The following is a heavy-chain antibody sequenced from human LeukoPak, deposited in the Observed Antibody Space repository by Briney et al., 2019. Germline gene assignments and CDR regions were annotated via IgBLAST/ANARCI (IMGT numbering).Heavy chain of an antibody. Sequence: ASVKVSCKASGYTFTTLDINWVRQAPGQGLEWMGWMIPRTGGTGYAQKFQGRVTITRNTSISTAYMELSSLRSEDTAVYYCARGGRRVVVVAATARYYFDYWGQGTLVTVSS. CDR1: GYTFTTLD. CDR2: MIPRTGGT. CDR3: ARGGRRVVVVAATARYYFDY. J-gene: IGHJ4*02. D-gene: IGHD2-15*01. V-gene: IGHV1-8*03.